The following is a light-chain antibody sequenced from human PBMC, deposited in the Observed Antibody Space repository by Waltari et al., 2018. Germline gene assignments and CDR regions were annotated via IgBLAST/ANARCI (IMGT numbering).Light chain of an antibody. CDR2: EVS. V-gene: IGLV2-14*01. J-gene: IGLJ1*01. Sequence: QSALTQPASVSGSPGQSITISCSGTDSDVGAYDFVSWYQHYPGKAPHLLIYEVSNRPSGTSNRCSASKSGNTASLTISGLQAEDEADYYCSSYTTSSAPGVFGTGTRVTVL. CDR3: SSYTTSSAPGV. CDR1: DSDVGAYDF.